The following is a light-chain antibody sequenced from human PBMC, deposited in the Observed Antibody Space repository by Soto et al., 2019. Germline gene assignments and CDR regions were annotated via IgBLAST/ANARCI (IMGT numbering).Light chain of an antibody. CDR2: EGS. V-gene: IGLV2-23*01. CDR3: CSYAGSGPVV. CDR1: TSDVGSYNL. J-gene: IGLJ2*01. Sequence: QSVLTQPASVSGSPGQPITISCTGRTSDVGSYNLVSWYQQHPGKAPKLMIYEGSKRPSGLSNRFSGSKSGNTASLTISGLQAEDEADYYCCSYAGSGPVVFGGGTKLTVL.